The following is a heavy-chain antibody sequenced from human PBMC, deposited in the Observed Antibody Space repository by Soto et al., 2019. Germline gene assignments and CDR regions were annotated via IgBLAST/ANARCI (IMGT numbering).Heavy chain of an antibody. CDR3: AMGGVITTFPINYYYSGMDV. Sequence: QVQLVQSGAEVKKPGSSVKVSCKASGGTFSNYAISWVRQAPGQGLEWMGGVIPLFGAANYAQKFQGRVTITADKSSSIAYMELRSLRSEDTAVFYCAMGGVITTFPINYYYSGMDVWGPGTTVTVSS. CDR2: VIPLFGAA. J-gene: IGHJ6*02. CDR1: GGTFSNYA. D-gene: IGHD3-22*01. V-gene: IGHV1-69*06.